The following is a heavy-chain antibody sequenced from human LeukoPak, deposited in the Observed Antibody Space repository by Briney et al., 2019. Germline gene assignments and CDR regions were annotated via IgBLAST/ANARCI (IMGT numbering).Heavy chain of an antibody. CDR1: GDSITNSHW. V-gene: IGHV4-4*02. J-gene: IGHJ5*02. CDR3: ARGYNWFDP. CDR2: VYYSGST. Sequence: PSETLSLTCAVSGDSITNSHWWSWVRQPPGKGLEWIGYVYYSGSTNSNPSLKSRVTISVDTSKNQFSLKVSSVTAADTAIYYCARGYNWFDPWGQGTLVTVSS.